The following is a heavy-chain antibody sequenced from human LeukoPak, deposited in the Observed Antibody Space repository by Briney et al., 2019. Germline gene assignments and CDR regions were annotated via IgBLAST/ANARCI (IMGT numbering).Heavy chain of an antibody. CDR1: GFTFSSYA. V-gene: IGHV3-23*01. CDR2: ISGSGGST. D-gene: IGHD3-9*01. J-gene: IGHJ4*02. Sequence: GGSLGLSCAASGFTFSSYAMSWVRQAPGKGLEWVSAISGSGGSTYYADSVKGRFTISRDNSKNTLYLQMNSLRAEDTAVYYCAKENEVDLTSYYFDYWGQGTLVTVSS. CDR3: AKENEVDLTSYYFDY.